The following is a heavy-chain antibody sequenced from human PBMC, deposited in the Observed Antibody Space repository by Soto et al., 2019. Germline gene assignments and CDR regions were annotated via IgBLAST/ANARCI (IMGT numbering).Heavy chain of an antibody. V-gene: IGHV4-31*02. CDR2: IYYNGNT. Sequence: SETLSLTCSVSGASITTPDIYWSWIRQHSGMGLEWIGYIYYNGNTYYNPSLRSRSIISYDTSNNQFSLTLSSVTAADTAVYYCERPLELEGMDVWGQGTKVTVSS. CDR1: GASITTPDIY. D-gene: IGHD3-3*01. CDR3: ERPLELEGMDV. J-gene: IGHJ6*02.